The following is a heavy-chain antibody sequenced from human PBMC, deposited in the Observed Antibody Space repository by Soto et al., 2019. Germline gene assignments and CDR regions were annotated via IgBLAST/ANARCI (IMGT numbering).Heavy chain of an antibody. J-gene: IGHJ4*02. V-gene: IGHV4-39*01. D-gene: IGHD2-21*01. Sequence: ETLSLTCTVSGGSISSGDYYWCWIRQPPGKGLEWIGSIYYSGSTYYNPSLKSRVTISIDTSKNQFSLKLSSLTAADTAVYYCVSPGGSTGDIIEIFDYWGEGTLVTVSS. CDR1: GGSISSGDYY. CDR3: VSPGGSTGDIIEIFDY. CDR2: IYYSGST.